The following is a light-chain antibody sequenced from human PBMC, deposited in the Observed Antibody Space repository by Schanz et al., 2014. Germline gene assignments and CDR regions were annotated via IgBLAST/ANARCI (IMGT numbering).Light chain of an antibody. V-gene: IGLV1-40*01. J-gene: IGLJ2*01. CDR3: AAWDDSLGVV. CDR1: SSNIGAGYD. Sequence: QSVLTQPPSVSGAPGQRVTISCTGSSSNIGAGYDVHWYQQLPGTAPKLLIYGNSNRPSGVPDRFSGSKSATSASLAISGLRSEDEADYYCAAWDDSLGVVFGGGTKLTVL. CDR2: GNS.